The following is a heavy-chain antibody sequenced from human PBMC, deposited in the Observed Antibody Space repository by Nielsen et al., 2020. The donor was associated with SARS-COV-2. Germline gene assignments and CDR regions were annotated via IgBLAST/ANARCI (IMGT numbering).Heavy chain of an antibody. V-gene: IGHV3-74*01. Sequence: LKISCAASGFTFSSYWMHWVRQAPGKGLVWVSRINSDGSSTSYADSVKGRFTISRDNAKNTLYLQMNSLRAEDTAVYYCARVWSGYPVDYWGQGTLVTVSS. CDR3: ARVWSGYPVDY. J-gene: IGHJ4*02. CDR2: INSDGSST. D-gene: IGHD3-3*01. CDR1: GFTFSSYW.